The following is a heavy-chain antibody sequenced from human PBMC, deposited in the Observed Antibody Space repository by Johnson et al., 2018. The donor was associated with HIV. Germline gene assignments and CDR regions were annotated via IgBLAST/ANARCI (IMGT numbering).Heavy chain of an antibody. V-gene: IGHV3-53*01. CDR2: IYSGGST. J-gene: IGHJ3*02. D-gene: IGHD6-13*01. CDR1: GFTVSSNY. Sequence: EVQVVESGGGLIQPGGSLRLSCAASGFTVSSNYMSWVRQAPGKGLEWVSVIYSGGSTYYADSVKGRFTISRDNANNTLYLQMNSLRAEDTAVYYCARDRLLIAAAGMEGFAFDIRGQGTMVTVSS. CDR3: ARDRLLIAAAGMEGFAFDI.